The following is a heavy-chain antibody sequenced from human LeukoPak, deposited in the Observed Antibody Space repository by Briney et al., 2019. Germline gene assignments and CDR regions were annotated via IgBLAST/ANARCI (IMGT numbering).Heavy chain of an antibody. D-gene: IGHD1-1*01. CDR1: GYTLSSYG. V-gene: IGHV1-18*01. CDR3: ARDAYTSGADY. CDR2: ISVYNGNT. J-gene: IGHJ4*02. Sequence: DSVKVSCKASGYTLSSYGISWVRQAPGQGLEWMGWISVYNGNTNNIQKLQGRVTMTRDTSTNTAYMELRSLRSDDTAVYYCARDAYTSGADYWGQGTLVTVSS.